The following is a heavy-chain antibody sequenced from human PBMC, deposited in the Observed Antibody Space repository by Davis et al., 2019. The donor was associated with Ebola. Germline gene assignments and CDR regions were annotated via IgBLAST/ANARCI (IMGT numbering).Heavy chain of an antibody. CDR3: ARDGEYCTNGICSTYFDN. D-gene: IGHD2-8*01. CDR2: LGTSADT. J-gene: IGHJ4*02. Sequence: PGGSLRLSCAASGFVFRNYVMSWVRQAPGKGLEWVSTLGTSADTYYADSVKGRFTISRDNSKNTLYLQMNNLRAEDTAVYYCARDGEYCTNGICSTYFDNWGQGTLVTVSS. CDR1: GFVFRNYV. V-gene: IGHV3-23*01.